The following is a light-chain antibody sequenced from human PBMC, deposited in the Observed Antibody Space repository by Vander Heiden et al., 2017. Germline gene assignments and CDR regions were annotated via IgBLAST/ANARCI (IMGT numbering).Light chain of an antibody. J-gene: IGLJ3*02. Sequence: QSVLTQPPSVSGAPGQRVTISCTGSSSNIGAGYDVHWYQQLPGTAPKLLIYGNSNRPSGVPDRFSGSKSGTSASLAITGLQAEDEADYYCQSYDSSRRDWVFGGGTKLTVL. CDR3: QSYDSSRRDWV. V-gene: IGLV1-40*01. CDR2: GNS. CDR1: SSNIGAGYD.